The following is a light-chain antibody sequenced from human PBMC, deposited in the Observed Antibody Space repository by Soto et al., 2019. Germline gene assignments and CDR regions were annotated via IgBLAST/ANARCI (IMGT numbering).Light chain of an antibody. CDR2: GNN. V-gene: IGLV1-40*01. CDR1: TSNIGADYD. J-gene: IGLJ2*01. CDR3: QSYDSSLSGYVV. Sequence: QSVLTQPPSVSGAPGRRVTISCTGSTSNIGADYDVHWYQQLPGTAPKLLIYGNNNRPSGVPDRFSGSKSGTSASLAITGLQAEDEADYYCQSYDSSLSGYVVFGGGTKVTVL.